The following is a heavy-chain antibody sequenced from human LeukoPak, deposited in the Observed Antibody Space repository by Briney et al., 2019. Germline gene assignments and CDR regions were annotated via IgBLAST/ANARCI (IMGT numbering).Heavy chain of an antibody. CDR1: GGSVSNYY. Sequence: SETLSLTCTVSGGSVSNYYWGWIRQPPGKGLEWIGSIYRSGSTYYNPSLKSRVTISVDTSKNQFSLKLSSVTAADTAVYYCARDTGMGYYDSSGYYYGLLDYWGQGTLVTVSS. D-gene: IGHD3-22*01. V-gene: IGHV4-39*07. CDR3: ARDTGMGYYDSSGYYYGLLDY. CDR2: IYRSGST. J-gene: IGHJ4*02.